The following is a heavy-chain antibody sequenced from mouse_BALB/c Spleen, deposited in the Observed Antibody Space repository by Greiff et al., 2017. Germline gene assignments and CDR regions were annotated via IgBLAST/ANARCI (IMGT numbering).Heavy chain of an antibody. CDR1: GFTFTDYY. V-gene: IGHV7-3*02. CDR2: IRNKANGYTT. J-gene: IGHJ4*01. CDR3: ARRAMDY. Sequence: DVKLQESGGGLVQPGGSLRLSCATSGFTFTDYYMSWVRQPPGKALEWLGFIRNKANGYTTEYSASVKGRFTISRDNSQSILYLQMNTLRAEDSATYYCARRAMDYWGQGTSVTVSS.